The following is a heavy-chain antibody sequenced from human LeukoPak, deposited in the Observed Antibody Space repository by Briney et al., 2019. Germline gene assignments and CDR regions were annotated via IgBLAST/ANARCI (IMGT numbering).Heavy chain of an antibody. CDR1: GGSISSYY. V-gene: IGHV4-59*12. CDR3: AVTGTTLWYFDL. D-gene: IGHD1-7*01. J-gene: IGHJ2*01. Sequence: SETLSLTCTVSGGSISSYYWSWIRQPPGKGLEWIGYIYYSGSTNYNPSLKSRVTMSVDTSKNQFSLKLSSVTAADTAVYYCAVTGTTLWYFDLWGRGTLVTVSS. CDR2: IYYSGST.